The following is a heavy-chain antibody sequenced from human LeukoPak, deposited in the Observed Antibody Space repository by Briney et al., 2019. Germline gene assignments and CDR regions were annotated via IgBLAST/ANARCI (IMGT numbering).Heavy chain of an antibody. CDR1: GYTSTGYY. J-gene: IGHJ4*02. Sequence: GASVRVSCKASGYTSTGYYMHWVRQAPGQGLEWMGWINPNTGDTHYAQKFQGRVTLTRDTSITTVYMELSRLTSDDTAIFYCAVAPGDYWGQGTLVTVSS. CDR2: INPNTGDT. CDR3: AVAPGDY. D-gene: IGHD2-21*01. V-gene: IGHV1-2*02.